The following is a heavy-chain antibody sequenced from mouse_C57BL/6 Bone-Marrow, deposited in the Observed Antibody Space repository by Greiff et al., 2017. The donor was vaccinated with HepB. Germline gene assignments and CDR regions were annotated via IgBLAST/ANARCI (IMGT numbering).Heavy chain of an antibody. D-gene: IGHD1-1*01. CDR1: GFSLTSYG. CDR2: IWSGGST. CDR3: AILLAWFAY. V-gene: IGHV2-2*01. J-gene: IGHJ3*01. Sequence: VKLVESGPGLVQPSQSLSITCTVSGFSLTSYGVHWVRQSPGKGLEWLGVIWSGGSTDYNAAFISRLSISKDNSKSQVFFKMNSLQADDTAIYYCAILLAWFAYWGQGTLVTVSA.